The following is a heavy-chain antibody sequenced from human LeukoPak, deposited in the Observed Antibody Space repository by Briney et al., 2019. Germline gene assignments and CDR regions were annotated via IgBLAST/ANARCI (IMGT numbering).Heavy chain of an antibody. J-gene: IGHJ4*02. D-gene: IGHD2-15*01. Sequence: PGGSLRLSCAASGFDFKNYGMHWVRQAPGKGLEGVAFIRYDGSPKYYADYVRGRFTISRDNSKNMLYLQMNSLETEDTAVYYCAKDDDRHWGSGCQDYWGQGTLVTVSS. CDR1: GFDFKNYG. CDR3: AKDDDRHWGSGCQDY. CDR2: IRYDGSPK. V-gene: IGHV3-30*02.